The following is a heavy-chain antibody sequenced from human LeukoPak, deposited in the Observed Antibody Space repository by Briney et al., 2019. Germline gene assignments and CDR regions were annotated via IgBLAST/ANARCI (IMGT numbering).Heavy chain of an antibody. D-gene: IGHD3-22*01. Sequence: ASVKVSFKASGYTFNTQGIAWVRPAPGQGLEWMGWINPYDGYTNYAQRLQARVTMTTDTSTNTAYMELRSLRSDDTAVYYCARSGDSKWFDPWGQGTLVTVSS. CDR3: ARSGDSKWFDP. V-gene: IGHV1-18*01. J-gene: IGHJ5*02. CDR2: INPYDGYT. CDR1: GYTFNTQG.